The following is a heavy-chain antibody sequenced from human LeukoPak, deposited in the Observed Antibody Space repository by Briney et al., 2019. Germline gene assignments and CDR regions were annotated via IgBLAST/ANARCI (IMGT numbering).Heavy chain of an antibody. J-gene: IGHJ4*02. CDR2: ISGSGGST. D-gene: IGHD6-25*01. CDR1: GFTFSSYA. V-gene: IGHV3-23*01. Sequence: TGGSLRLSCAASGFTFSSYAMGWVRQAPGKGLEWVSAISGSGGSTYYADSVKGRFTISRGNSKNTLYLQMNSLRAEDTAVYYCATVRGDFDYWGQGTLVTVSS. CDR3: ATVRGDFDY.